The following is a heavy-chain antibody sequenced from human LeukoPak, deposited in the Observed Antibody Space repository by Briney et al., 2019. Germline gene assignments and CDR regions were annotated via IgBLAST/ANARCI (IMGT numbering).Heavy chain of an antibody. J-gene: IGHJ4*02. D-gene: IGHD5-18*01. CDR2: INGGNGNT. V-gene: IGHV1-3*01. Sequence: ASEKVSCKASGYTFTHYTIHWVRQAPGHRLEWMGWINGGNGNTKYSQKFQGRVTITMDTSANTAYMELSSLRSEDTAVYYCARSGYSSGYVAYFDYWGQGTLVTVSS. CDR3: ARSGYSSGYVAYFDY. CDR1: GYTFTHYT.